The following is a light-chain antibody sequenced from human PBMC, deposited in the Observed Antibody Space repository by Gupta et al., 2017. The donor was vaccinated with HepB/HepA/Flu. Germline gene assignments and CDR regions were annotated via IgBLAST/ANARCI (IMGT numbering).Light chain of an antibody. Sequence: EVVFPLSPGRLPCPPGERATLSCRASQSVSSSYLPWYQQKPGQAPRLLIYGASSRATGIPDRFSGSGSGTDFTLTISRLEPEDFAVYYCQQYGSSPGFGQGTKVEIK. CDR2: GAS. V-gene: IGKV3-20*01. CDR3: QQYGSSPG. J-gene: IGKJ1*01. CDR1: QSVSSSY.